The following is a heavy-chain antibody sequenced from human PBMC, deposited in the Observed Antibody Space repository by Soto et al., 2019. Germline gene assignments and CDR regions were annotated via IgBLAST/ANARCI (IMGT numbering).Heavy chain of an antibody. Sequence: EVQLVESGGGLVQPGRSLRLFCAASGFTLDGFGLHWGRQGPGEGLEGVSGISWNSGSIGYADSVKGRFTISRDNAKNSLYLQMNSLRAEDTALYYCAKDFGVVIIGVGFDYWGQGTLVTVSS. CDR3: AKDFGVVIIGVGFDY. D-gene: IGHD3-3*01. CDR2: ISWNSGSI. V-gene: IGHV3-9*01. J-gene: IGHJ4*02. CDR1: GFTLDGFG.